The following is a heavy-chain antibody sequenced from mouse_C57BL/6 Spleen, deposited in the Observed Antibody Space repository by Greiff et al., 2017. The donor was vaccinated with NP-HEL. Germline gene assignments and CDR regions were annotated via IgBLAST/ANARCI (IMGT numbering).Heavy chain of an antibody. D-gene: IGHD1-1*01. CDR2: INPNNGGT. V-gene: IGHV1-22*01. CDR1: GYTFTDYN. J-gene: IGHJ1*03. CDR3: ARSDYYGSTHWYFDV. Sequence: SGPELVKPGASVKMSCKASGYTFTDYNMHWVKQSHGKSLEWIGYINPNNGGTSYNQKFKGKATLTVNKSSSTAYMELRSLTSEDSAVYYGARSDYYGSTHWYFDVWGTGTTVTVSS.